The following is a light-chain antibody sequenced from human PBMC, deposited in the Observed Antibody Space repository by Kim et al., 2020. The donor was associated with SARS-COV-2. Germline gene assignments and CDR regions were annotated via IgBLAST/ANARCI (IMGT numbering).Light chain of an antibody. V-gene: IGKV3-15*01. Sequence: VSPGERATLSCRASQSVADNLAWYQHRPGQTPRLLIYDASTRATGIPARFSGSGSGSEFTLTISSLQSEDLAIYYCQQYNDWPWTFGQGTKVDIK. J-gene: IGKJ1*01. CDR2: DAS. CDR3: QQYNDWPWT. CDR1: QSVADN.